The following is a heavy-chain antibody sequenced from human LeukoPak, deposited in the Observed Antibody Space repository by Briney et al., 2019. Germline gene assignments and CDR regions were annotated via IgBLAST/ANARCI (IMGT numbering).Heavy chain of an antibody. V-gene: IGHV1-69*06. D-gene: IGHD1-26*01. CDR3: ARDEGAKIAFHI. Sequence: ASVKVSCKASGGTFSSYAISWVRQAPGQGLEGMGGIIPIFGTANYAQKFQDRVTITADKSTGTAYMELSSLRSEDTAVYYCARDEGAKIAFHIWGQGTMVTVSS. CDR1: GGTFSSYA. CDR2: IIPIFGTA. J-gene: IGHJ3*02.